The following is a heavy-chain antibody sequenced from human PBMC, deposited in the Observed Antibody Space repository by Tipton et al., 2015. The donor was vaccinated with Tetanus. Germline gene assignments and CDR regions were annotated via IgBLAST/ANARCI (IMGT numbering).Heavy chain of an antibody. D-gene: IGHD6-13*01. CDR1: GGSISSYY. V-gene: IGHV4-59*01. CDR2: IYYSGST. Sequence: GLVKPSETLSLTCTVSGGSISSYYWSWIRQPPGKGLEWIGYIYYSGSTNYNPSLKSRVTISVDTSKNQFSLKLSSVTAADTAVYYCVGSSSWLLGHAPRYYYGMDVWGQGTTVTVSS. J-gene: IGHJ6*02. CDR3: VGSSSWLLGHAPRYYYGMDV.